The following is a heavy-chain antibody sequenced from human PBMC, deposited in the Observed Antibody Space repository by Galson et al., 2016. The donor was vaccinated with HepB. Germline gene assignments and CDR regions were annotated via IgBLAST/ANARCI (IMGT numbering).Heavy chain of an antibody. CDR2: IYPGAFNT. CDR1: GYTCIHFW. D-gene: IGHD6-19*01. J-gene: IGHJ4*02. CDR3: ARLGNNSGPDY. V-gene: IGHV5-51*01. Sequence: QAGAEVTEPGEPLRITCGTSGYTCIHFWIAWVRQMPGKGLEWMGMIYPGAFNTRYTPSLQALVTISAATALGTTFLQWSSLDASDSSISYCARLGNNSGPDYWGQGTQVAVSS.